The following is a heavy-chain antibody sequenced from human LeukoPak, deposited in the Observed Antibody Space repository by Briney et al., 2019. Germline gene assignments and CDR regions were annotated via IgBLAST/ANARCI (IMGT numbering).Heavy chain of an antibody. CDR3: ARHGFRSGSYYFAY. CDR1: GDSIRRNY. V-gene: IGHV4-4*09. Sequence: SETLSLTCTVSGDSIRRNYGCWIRQPPGEGLKGMWYIYTSGSTIYNPSLNSRVTISVDTSKNQFSQKLSSVTAADTAVYYCARHGFRSGSYYFAYWGQGTLVTASS. D-gene: IGHD1-26*01. CDR2: IYTSGST. J-gene: IGHJ4*02.